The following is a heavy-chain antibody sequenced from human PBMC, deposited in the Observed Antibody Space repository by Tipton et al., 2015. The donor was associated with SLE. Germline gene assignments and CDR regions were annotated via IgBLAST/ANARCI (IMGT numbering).Heavy chain of an antibody. CDR3: ARLGTLTRRAFDI. D-gene: IGHD4-17*01. CDR1: GGSISSHY. J-gene: IGHJ3*02. V-gene: IGHV4-59*11. Sequence: TLSLTCTVSGGSISSHYWSWIRQPPGKGLEWIGYIYYSGSTNYNPSLTSRVTISVDTSKNQFSLKLSSVTAADTAVYYCARLGTLTRRAFDIWGQGTMVTVSS. CDR2: IYYSGST.